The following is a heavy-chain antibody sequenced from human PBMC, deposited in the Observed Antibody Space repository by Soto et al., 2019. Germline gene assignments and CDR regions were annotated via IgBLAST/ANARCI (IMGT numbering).Heavy chain of an antibody. Sequence: QVQLQESGPGLVKPAQTLSLACSVSGAAINSGGYFWSWIRQLPGKGLEWIGYIHYSGSTYYNPSLKSRVVMSMNKSKNDFSLKLSSATAADTALFYCARGFVETAMNFDYWGQGALVTLSS. D-gene: IGHD5-18*01. J-gene: IGHJ4*02. CDR3: ARGFVETAMNFDY. CDR1: GAAINSGGYF. V-gene: IGHV4-31*03. CDR2: IHYSGST.